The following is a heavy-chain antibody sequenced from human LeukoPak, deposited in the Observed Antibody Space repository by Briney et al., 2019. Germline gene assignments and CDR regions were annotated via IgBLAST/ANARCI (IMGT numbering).Heavy chain of an antibody. CDR3: ARLEGSSSILLNY. Sequence: ASVKVSCKASGYAFSAYYMHWVRQAPGQGLEWMGWLNPQTGDTHYAQKFQGRVTMTRDTSISTAYMELSRLRSDDTAVYYCARLEGSSSILLNYWGQGTLVTVSS. J-gene: IGHJ4*02. V-gene: IGHV1-2*02. CDR2: LNPQTGDT. CDR1: GYAFSAYY. D-gene: IGHD6-6*01.